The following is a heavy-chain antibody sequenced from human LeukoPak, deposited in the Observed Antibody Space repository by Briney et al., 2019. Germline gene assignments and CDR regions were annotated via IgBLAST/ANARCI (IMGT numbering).Heavy chain of an antibody. Sequence: GGSLRLSCAASGFTFSSYAMSWVRQAPGKGLEWVSGMSGSGGCTYYADSVKGRFTISRDNSKNTLYLQMNSLRAEDTAVYYCAKVSVVLVAADFDYWGQGTLVTVSS. V-gene: IGHV3-23*01. CDR2: MSGSGGCT. CDR1: GFTFSSYA. CDR3: AKVSVVLVAADFDY. J-gene: IGHJ4*02. D-gene: IGHD2-15*01.